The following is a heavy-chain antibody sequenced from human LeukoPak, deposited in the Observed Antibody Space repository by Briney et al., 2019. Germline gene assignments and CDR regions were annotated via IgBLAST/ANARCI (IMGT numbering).Heavy chain of an antibody. D-gene: IGHD6-19*01. CDR3: ARVALRYSSGWYYFDY. V-gene: IGHV1-2*02. J-gene: IGHJ4*02. CDR2: INPNSGGT. Sequence: GASVKVSCKASGYTFTGYYMHWVRQAPGQGLEWMGWINPNSGGTNYAQKFQGRVTMTRDTSISTAHMELSRLRSDDTAVYYCARVALRYSSGWYYFDYWGQGTLVTVSS. CDR1: GYTFTGYY.